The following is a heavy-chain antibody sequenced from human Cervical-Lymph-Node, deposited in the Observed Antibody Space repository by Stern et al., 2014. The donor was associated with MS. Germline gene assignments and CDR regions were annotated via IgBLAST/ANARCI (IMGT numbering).Heavy chain of an antibody. CDR1: GFTFSSYG. CDR2: TWYDGSNK. V-gene: IGHV3-33*01. J-gene: IGHJ4*02. CDR3: ARDGPDSSGYYWFWDY. Sequence: VQLVESGGGVVQPGRSLRLSCAASGFTFSSYGMHWVRQAPGKGLEWVAVTWYDGSNKYYADSVKGRFTISRDNSKNTLYLQMNSLRAEDTAVYYCARDGPDSSGYYWFWDYWGQGTLVTVSS. D-gene: IGHD3-22*01.